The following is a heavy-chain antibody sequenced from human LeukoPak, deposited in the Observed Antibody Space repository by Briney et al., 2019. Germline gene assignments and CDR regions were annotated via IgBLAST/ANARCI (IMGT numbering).Heavy chain of an antibody. Sequence: SETLSLTCTVSGGSISSSSYYWGWIRQPPGKGLEWIGSIYYSGSTYYNPSLKSRVTISVDTSKNQFSLKLSSVTAADTAVYYCARDPFGLRLGEATWGQGTLVTVSS. CDR3: ARDPFGLRLGEAT. D-gene: IGHD3-16*01. CDR1: GGSISSSSYY. CDR2: IYYSGST. J-gene: IGHJ4*02. V-gene: IGHV4-39*07.